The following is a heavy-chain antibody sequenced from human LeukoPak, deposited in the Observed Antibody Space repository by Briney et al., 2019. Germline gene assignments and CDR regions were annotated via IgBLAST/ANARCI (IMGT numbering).Heavy chain of an antibody. J-gene: IGHJ5*02. CDR1: GDSISSGDYS. V-gene: IGHV4-30-2*01. D-gene: IGHD3-10*01. CDR3: ARELWFVNAPGSWLDP. Sequence: SETLSLTCAVSGDSISSGDYSWSWIRQPSGKGLEWIGYIFHSGPSYYNPSLKSRVTISVDRSKNQFYLRLTSVTAADTAVYYCARELWFVNAPGSWLDPWGQGILVTVSS. CDR2: IFHSGPS.